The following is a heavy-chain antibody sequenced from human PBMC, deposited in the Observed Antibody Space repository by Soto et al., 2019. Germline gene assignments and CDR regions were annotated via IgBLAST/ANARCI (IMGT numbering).Heavy chain of an antibody. CDR2: IKQDGSEK. V-gene: IGHV3-7*01. Sequence: ESGGGLVQPGGSLRLSCAASGFTFSSYWMSWVRQAPGKGLEWVANIKQDGSEKYYVDSVKGRFTISRDNAKNSLYLQMNSLRAEDTAVYYCARDRRDYDFWSGYHPNWGQGTLVTVSS. D-gene: IGHD3-3*01. CDR1: GFTFSSYW. CDR3: ARDRRDYDFWSGYHPN. J-gene: IGHJ4*02.